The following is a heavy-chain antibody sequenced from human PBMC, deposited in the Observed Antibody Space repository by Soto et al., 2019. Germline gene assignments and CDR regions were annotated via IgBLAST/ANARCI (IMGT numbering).Heavy chain of an antibody. D-gene: IGHD5-12*01. CDR2: IYYSGST. CDR1: GGYSADGGCC. J-gene: IGHJ4*02. V-gene: IGHV4-31*02. Sequence: TVVGGYSADGGCCRIREQRHPGKGLEWIGYIYYSGSTYYNPSLKSRVTISLDTSKNQFSLKLSSVSAADTAVYYCARAQGATITYFDYWGKGTLVPVSS. CDR3: ARAQGATITYFDY.